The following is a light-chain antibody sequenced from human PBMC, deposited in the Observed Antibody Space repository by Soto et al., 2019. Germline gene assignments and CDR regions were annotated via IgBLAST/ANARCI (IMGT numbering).Light chain of an antibody. CDR2: HTS. V-gene: IGKV3-11*01. J-gene: IGKJ1*01. CDR1: QTVNSR. Sequence: EIVLTKSPATPSSSPGERATLSCRASQTVNSRLAWYQHKPGQAPRLLIYHTSNRATGIPARFSGSGSGTDFTLTISSLEPEDFAVYYCHQRQSWPRTFGQGTKVDIK. CDR3: HQRQSWPRT.